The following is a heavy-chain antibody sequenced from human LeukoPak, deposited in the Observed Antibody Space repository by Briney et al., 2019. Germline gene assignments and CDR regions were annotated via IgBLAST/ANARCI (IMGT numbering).Heavy chain of an antibody. Sequence: GALRLSCVASGFSFNNAWMNWVRQAPGKGLEWVGRIKSKTEDEETDYAAPVKGRFSVSRDDSKNTLYLQMSNLKTEDPAVYYCTTTSPPMWSYVGAVDYWGRGTLVTVSS. J-gene: IGHJ4*02. CDR1: GFSFNNAW. CDR2: IKSKTEDEET. D-gene: IGHD1-26*01. V-gene: IGHV3-15*07. CDR3: TTTSPPMWSYVGAVDY.